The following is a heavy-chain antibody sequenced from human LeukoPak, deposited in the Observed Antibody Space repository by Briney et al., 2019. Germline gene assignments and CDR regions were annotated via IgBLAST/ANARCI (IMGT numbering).Heavy chain of an antibody. J-gene: IGHJ4*02. D-gene: IGHD6-13*01. CDR2: ISSSSSYI. Sequence: GGSLRLSCAASGFTFSSYSMNWVRQAPGKGLEWVSYISSSSSYIYYADSVKGRFTISRDNAKNSLYLQMNSLRAEDTAVYYCASGMEEGSSWYLDVYWGQGTLVTVSS. CDR1: GFTFSSYS. CDR3: ASGMEEGSSWYLDVY. V-gene: IGHV3-21*05.